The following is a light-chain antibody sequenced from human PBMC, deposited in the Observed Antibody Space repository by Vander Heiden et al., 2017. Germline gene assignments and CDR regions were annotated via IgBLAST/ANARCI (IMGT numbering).Light chain of an antibody. V-gene: IGKV3-15*01. CDR2: TAS. CDR3: QQYKTGPRS. Sequence: ELVMTQSPATLSVSPGERATLPCRASQSVSSNLAGYQQRPGQATRPRISTASTRATGIPARCSGSGSGTDCTLPSSSLQSEDWAVYYCQQYKTGPRSFGQGTKLEIK. J-gene: IGKJ2*01. CDR1: QSVSSN.